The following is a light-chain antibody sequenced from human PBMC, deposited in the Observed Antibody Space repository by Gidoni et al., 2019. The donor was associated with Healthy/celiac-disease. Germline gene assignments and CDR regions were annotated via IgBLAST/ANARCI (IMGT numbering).Light chain of an antibody. V-gene: IGKV3-11*01. Sequence: EIELTQSPATLSLSPGERATLSCRASQSVSSYLAWYQQKPGQAPRLLIYDASNRATGIPARFSGSGSGTDFTLTISSLEPEDVAVYYCQQRSNWLALTFGGGTKVEIK. J-gene: IGKJ4*01. CDR3: QQRSNWLALT. CDR2: DAS. CDR1: QSVSSY.